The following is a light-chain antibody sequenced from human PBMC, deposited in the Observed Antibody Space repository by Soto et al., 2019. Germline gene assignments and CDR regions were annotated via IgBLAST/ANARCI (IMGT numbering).Light chain of an antibody. J-gene: IGKJ1*01. CDR2: DAS. V-gene: IGKV1-5*01. CDR1: QSISSW. CDR3: HQYDGYSWT. Sequence: DIQMTQSPSTLSASVGDRVTITCRASQSISSWLAWYQQKPGKAPKLLIYDASTLESGVPSRFSGSGSGTEFTLTISSLQSDDLATYYCHQYDGYSWTFGQGTKVDIK.